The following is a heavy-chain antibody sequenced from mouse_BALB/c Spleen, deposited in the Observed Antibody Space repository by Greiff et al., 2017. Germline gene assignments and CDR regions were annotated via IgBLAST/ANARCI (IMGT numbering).Heavy chain of an antibody. Sequence: EVKLMESGPGLVKPSQSLSLTCTVTGYSITSDYAWNWIRQFPGNKLEWMGYISYSGSTSYNPSLKSRISITRDTSKNQFFLQLNSVTTEDTATYYCARSDYDWFAYWGQGTLVTVSA. D-gene: IGHD2-4*01. V-gene: IGHV3-2*02. CDR1: GYSITSDYA. CDR3: ARSDYDWFAY. CDR2: ISYSGST. J-gene: IGHJ3*01.